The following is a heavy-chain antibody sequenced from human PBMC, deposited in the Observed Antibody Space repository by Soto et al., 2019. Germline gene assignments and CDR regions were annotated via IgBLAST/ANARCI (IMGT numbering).Heavy chain of an antibody. CDR3: ARDTGAYCTNGVCYSGGWFDP. D-gene: IGHD2-8*01. Sequence: QLQLQESGSGLVKPSQTLSLTCAVSGGSISSGGYSWSWIRQPPGKGLEWIGYIYHRGSTYYNPSLRSRVTISVDRSKNQFSLKLSSVTAADTAVYYCARDTGAYCTNGVCYSGGWFDPWGQGTLVTVSS. J-gene: IGHJ5*02. CDR2: IYHRGST. CDR1: GGSISSGGYS. V-gene: IGHV4-30-2*01.